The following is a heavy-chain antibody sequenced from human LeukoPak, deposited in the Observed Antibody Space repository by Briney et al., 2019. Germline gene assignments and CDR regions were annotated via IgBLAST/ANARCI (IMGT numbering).Heavy chain of an antibody. Sequence: GGSLRLSCAASGFTFSNYWMHWVRQAPGKGLVWVSRINSDGSTTAYADSVKGRFTISRDNAKNTLYLQMNSLRAEDTAVYYCARDGGGYYSNAFDIWGQGTMVTVSS. CDR2: INSDGSTT. D-gene: IGHD3-22*01. V-gene: IGHV3-74*03. CDR1: GFTFSNYW. J-gene: IGHJ3*02. CDR3: ARDGGGYYSNAFDI.